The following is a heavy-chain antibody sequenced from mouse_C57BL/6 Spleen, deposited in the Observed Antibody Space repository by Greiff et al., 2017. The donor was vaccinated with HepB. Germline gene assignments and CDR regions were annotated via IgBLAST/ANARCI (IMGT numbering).Heavy chain of an antibody. J-gene: IGHJ2*01. CDR1: GYTLTSYT. CDR2: INPSSGYT. CDR3: AREDGNYVRVYFDY. Sequence: QVQLQQSGAELARPGASVKMSCKASGYTLTSYTMHWVKQRPGQGLEWIGYINPSSGYTKYNQKFKDKATLTADKSSSTAYMQLSSLTSEDSAVYYCAREDGNYVRVYFDYWGQGTTLTVSS. V-gene: IGHV1-4*01. D-gene: IGHD2-1*01.